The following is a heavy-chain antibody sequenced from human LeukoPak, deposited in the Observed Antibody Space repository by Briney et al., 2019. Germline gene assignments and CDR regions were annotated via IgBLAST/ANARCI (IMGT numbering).Heavy chain of an antibody. Sequence: ASVKVSCKASGYTFTSYGISWVRQAPGQGLEWMGWISAYNGNTNYAQKLQGRVTMTTDTSTSTAYMELRSLRSDDTAVYYCARGIVVVPAASYESYYYYYYMDVWGKGTTVTVSS. D-gene: IGHD2-2*01. CDR1: GYTFTSYG. J-gene: IGHJ6*03. CDR2: ISAYNGNT. V-gene: IGHV1-18*01. CDR3: ARGIVVVPAASYESYYYYYYMDV.